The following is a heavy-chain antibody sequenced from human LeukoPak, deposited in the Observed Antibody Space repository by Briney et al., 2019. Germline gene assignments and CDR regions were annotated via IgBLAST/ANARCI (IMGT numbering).Heavy chain of an antibody. CDR2: IYYSGST. D-gene: IGHD4-17*01. J-gene: IGHJ4*02. CDR3: AREDGDYVGS. CDR1: GGSTSSYY. V-gene: IGHV4-59*01. Sequence: PSETLSLTCTVSGGSTSSYYWSWIRQPPGKGLEWIGYIYYSGSTTYNPSLKSRVTISVDTSKNQFSLKLSSVTAADTAVYYCAREDGDYVGSWGQGTLVTVSS.